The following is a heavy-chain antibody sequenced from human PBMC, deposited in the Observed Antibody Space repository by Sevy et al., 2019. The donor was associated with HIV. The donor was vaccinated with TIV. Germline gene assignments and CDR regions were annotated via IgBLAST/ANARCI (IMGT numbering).Heavy chain of an antibody. D-gene: IGHD1-26*01. CDR2: IWYGGKNA. Sequence: GGSLRLSCAASGLTFSNFGMHWARQVPGGGLEWVALIWYGGKNAYYADSVKGRFTISRDNSKNTLYLQMNNLRAEDTAVYYCARDLEEWELRYLGYWGQGTLVTVSS. V-gene: IGHV3-33*01. J-gene: IGHJ4*02. CDR3: ARDLEEWELRYLGY. CDR1: GLTFSNFG.